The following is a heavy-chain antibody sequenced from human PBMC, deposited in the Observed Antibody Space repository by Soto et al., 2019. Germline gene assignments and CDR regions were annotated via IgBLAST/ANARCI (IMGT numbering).Heavy chain of an antibody. Sequence: ASVKVSCKASGGTFSSYAISWVRQAPGQGLEWMGGIIPIFGTANYAQKFQGRVTITADESTSTAYMELSSLRSEDTAVYYCARAKLELRAHDAFDIWGQGTMVTVSS. D-gene: IGHD1-7*01. CDR1: GGTFSSYA. CDR2: IIPIFGTA. CDR3: ARAKLELRAHDAFDI. V-gene: IGHV1-69*13. J-gene: IGHJ3*02.